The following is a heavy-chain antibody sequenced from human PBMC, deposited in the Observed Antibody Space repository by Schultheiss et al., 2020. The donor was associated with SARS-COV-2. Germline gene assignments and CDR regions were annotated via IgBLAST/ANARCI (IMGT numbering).Heavy chain of an antibody. V-gene: IGHV3-33*01. J-gene: IGHJ5*02. CDR1: GFTFSSYG. Sequence: GGSLRLSCAASGFTFSSYGMDWVRQAPGKGPEWVAVIWYDGSQKYYADSVKGRFTISRDNSKNTLYLQMNSLRAEDTAVYYCAREDRGGDWFDPWGQGTLVTVSS. D-gene: IGHD3-10*01. CDR3: AREDRGGDWFDP. CDR2: IWYDGSQK.